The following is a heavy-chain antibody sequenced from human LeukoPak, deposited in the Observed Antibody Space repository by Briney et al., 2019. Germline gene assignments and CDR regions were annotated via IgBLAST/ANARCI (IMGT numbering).Heavy chain of an antibody. V-gene: IGHV3-11*01. CDR2: ISSSGSTI. D-gene: IGHD2-21*02. CDR3: TTAHIVVVTAIVYYFDY. Sequence: GGSLRLSCAASGFTFSDYYMSLIRQAPGKGLEWVSYISSSGSTIYYADSVKGRFTISRDDSKNTLYLQMNSLKTEDTAVYYCTTAHIVVVTAIVYYFDYWGQGTLVTVSS. J-gene: IGHJ4*02. CDR1: GFTFSDYY.